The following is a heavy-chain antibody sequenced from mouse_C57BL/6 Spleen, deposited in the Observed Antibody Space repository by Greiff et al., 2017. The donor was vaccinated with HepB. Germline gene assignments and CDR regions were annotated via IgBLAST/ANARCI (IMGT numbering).Heavy chain of an antibody. D-gene: IGHD2-2*01. V-gene: IGHV5-4*01. CDR3: AREGYVTSWYCDV. Sequence: EVQRVESGGGLVKPGGSLKLSCAASGFTFSSYAMSWVRQTPEKRLEWVATISDGGSYTYYPDNVKGRFTISRDNAKNNLYLQMSHLKSEDTAVYYGAREGYVTSWYCDVWGTGTTVTVSS. CDR2: ISDGGSYT. J-gene: IGHJ1*03. CDR1: GFTFSSYA.